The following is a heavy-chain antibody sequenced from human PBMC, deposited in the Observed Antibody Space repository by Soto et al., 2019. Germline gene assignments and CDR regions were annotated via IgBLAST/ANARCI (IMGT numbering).Heavy chain of an antibody. Sequence: PVGSLRLSCAASGFTFSSYAMSWVRQAPGKGLEWVSAISGSGGSTYSADSVTGRFTISRENSKNTLYLQMNSLRAEDTAVYYCAKDTGYYYGTLGNWFDPWGQGTLVTVSS. CDR2: ISGSGGST. CDR1: GFTFSSYA. J-gene: IGHJ5*02. V-gene: IGHV3-23*01. D-gene: IGHD3-10*01. CDR3: AKDTGYYYGTLGNWFDP.